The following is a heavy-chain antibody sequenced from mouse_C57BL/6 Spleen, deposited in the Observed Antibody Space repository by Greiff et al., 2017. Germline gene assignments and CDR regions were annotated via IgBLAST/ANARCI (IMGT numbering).Heavy chain of an antibody. J-gene: IGHJ3*01. D-gene: IGHD3-2*02. CDR1: GYTFTDYN. CDR3: ASWGQLRLRFAY. CDR2: INPNNGGT. Sequence: VHVKQSGPELVKPGASVKIPCKASGYTFTDYNMDWVKQSHGKSLEWIGDINPNNGGTIYNQKFKGKATLTVDKSSSTAYMELRSLTSEDTAVYFCASWGQLRLRFAYWGQGTLVTVAA. V-gene: IGHV1-18*01.